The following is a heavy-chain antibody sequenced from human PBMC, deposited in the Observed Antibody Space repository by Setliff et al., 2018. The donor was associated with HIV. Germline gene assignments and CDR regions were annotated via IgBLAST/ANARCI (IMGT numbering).Heavy chain of an antibody. V-gene: IGHV1-2*02. J-gene: IGHJ5*02. CDR3: ARDGINSDSSSWYSVNWFDP. Sequence: ASVKVSCKASGYTFTGYYMHWVRQAPGQGLEWMGWINPNSGGTNYAQKSQGRVTMTRDTSISTAYMELSRLRSDDTAAYYCARDGINSDSSSWYSVNWFDPWGQGTLVTVSS. D-gene: IGHD6-13*01. CDR1: GYTFTGYY. CDR2: INPNSGGT.